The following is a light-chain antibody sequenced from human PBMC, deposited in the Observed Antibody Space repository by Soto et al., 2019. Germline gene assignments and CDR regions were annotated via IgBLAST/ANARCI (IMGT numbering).Light chain of an antibody. J-gene: IGKJ4*01. CDR3: QQYYYCPLT. CDR2: SAS. CDR1: QGVGRS. V-gene: IGKV3-15*01. Sequence: EILMTQSPATLSTSPGEGATLSCRASQGVGRSVAWYQQTPGQSPRLLIYSASTRASGVPARFSGSGSGTEFTLTISSLQSEDFAVYSCQQYYYCPLTFRRGTKV.